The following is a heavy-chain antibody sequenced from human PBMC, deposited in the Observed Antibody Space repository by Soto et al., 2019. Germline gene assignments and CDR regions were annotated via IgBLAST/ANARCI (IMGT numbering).Heavy chain of an antibody. CDR2: AHHSGRT. V-gene: IGHV4-34*01. J-gene: IGHJ4*02. D-gene: IGHD1-26*01. CDR3: ARSEATGLDH. CDR1: GGSFSGYY. Sequence: SETLSLTCAVYGGSFSGYYWSWIRQSPGKGLEWIGEAHHSGRTNYNPSLKSRVTISVDKSKNHFSLKLSSVTAADTAVYYCARSEATGLDHWGQGTLVTVSS.